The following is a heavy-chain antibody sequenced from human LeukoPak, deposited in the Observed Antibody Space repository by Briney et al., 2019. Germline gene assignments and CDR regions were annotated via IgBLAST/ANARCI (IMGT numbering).Heavy chain of an antibody. D-gene: IGHD6-19*01. Sequence: PSETLSLTCTVSGGSISSGDYYWSWIRQPPGKGLEWIGYIYYSGSTYYNPTLKSRVTISVDTYKNQFSLKLSSVTAADTSVYYCARSTWAVAVGHWGQGTLVTVSS. J-gene: IGHJ4*02. CDR2: IYYSGST. CDR3: ARSTWAVAVGH. CDR1: GGSISSGDYY. V-gene: IGHV4-30-4*01.